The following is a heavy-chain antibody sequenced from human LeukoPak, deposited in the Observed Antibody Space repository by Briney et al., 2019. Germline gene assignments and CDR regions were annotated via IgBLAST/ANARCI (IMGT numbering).Heavy chain of an antibody. J-gene: IGHJ4*02. CDR1: GYSISSGYY. V-gene: IGHV4-61*01. D-gene: IGHD3-3*01. CDR2: IYYSGST. CDR3: ARESLESSLHY. Sequence: SETLSLTCAVSGYSISSGYYWGWIRQPPGKGLEWIGYIYYSGSTNYNPSLKSRVTISLDTSKNQFSLRLSSVTAADTAVYYCARESLESSLHYWGQGTLVTVSS.